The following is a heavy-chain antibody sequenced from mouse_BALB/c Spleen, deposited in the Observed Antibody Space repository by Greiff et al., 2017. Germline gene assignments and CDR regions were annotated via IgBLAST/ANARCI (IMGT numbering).Heavy chain of an antibody. V-gene: IGHV5-6-3*01. CDR3: ARDRYGNYGAMDY. D-gene: IGHD2-10*02. Sequence: DVHLVESGGGLVQPGGSLKLSCAASGFTFSSYGMSWVRQTPDKRLELVATINSNGGSTYYPDSVKGRFTISRDNAKNTLYLQMSSLKSEDTAMYYCARDRYGNYGAMDYWGQGTSVTVSS. J-gene: IGHJ4*01. CDR1: GFTFSSYG. CDR2: INSNGGST.